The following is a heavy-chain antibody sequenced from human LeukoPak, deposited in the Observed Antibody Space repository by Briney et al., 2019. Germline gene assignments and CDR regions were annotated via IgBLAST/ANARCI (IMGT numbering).Heavy chain of an antibody. CDR1: GGSMSSSTYS. V-gene: IGHV4-39*07. Sequence: SETLSLTCTVSGGSMSSSTYSWGWLRQPQGKRLEWIGSIYSSGSTFYSPSLKTRLTMLVDTSKKQFSLKLSSVTPADTAVYYCARVLHYYDTHPFDYWGQGTLVTVSS. D-gene: IGHD3-22*01. J-gene: IGHJ4*02. CDR2: IYSSGST. CDR3: ARVLHYYDTHPFDY.